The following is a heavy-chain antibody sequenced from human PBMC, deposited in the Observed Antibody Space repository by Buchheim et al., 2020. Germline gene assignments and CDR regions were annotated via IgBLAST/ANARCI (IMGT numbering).Heavy chain of an antibody. J-gene: IGHJ5*02. CDR2: IDHRGST. Sequence: QVQLQESGPGLVKPSETLSLTCSVSGASVRSGGFYWGWIRQSPGKGLEWIAYIDHRGSTNHNPSLQSRVSISVDTSKNQFPLKLSSVTAADTAVYYCARVEWEYYWLDTWGQGT. CDR3: ARVEWEYYWLDT. V-gene: IGHV4-61*08. D-gene: IGHD1-26*01. CDR1: GASVRSGGFY.